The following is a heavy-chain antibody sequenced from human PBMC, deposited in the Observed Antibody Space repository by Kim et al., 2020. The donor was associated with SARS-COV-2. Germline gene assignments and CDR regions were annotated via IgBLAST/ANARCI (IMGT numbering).Heavy chain of an antibody. CDR2: IKSKTDGGTP. CDR3: TTIGDWELLLGSFDD. CDR1: GFTFKDAW. Sequence: GGSLRLSCAASGFTFKDAWMNWVRQAPGKGLEWLGRIKSKTDGGTPDYAAPVKGRFSISRDDSKNMLYLQINSLKIEDTAVYYCTTIGDWELLLGSFDDWGQGTLVTVSS. J-gene: IGHJ4*02. V-gene: IGHV3-15*01. D-gene: IGHD1-26*01.